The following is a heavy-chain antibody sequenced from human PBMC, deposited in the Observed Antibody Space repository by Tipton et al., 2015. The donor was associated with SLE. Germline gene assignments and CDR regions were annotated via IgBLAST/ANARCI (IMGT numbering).Heavy chain of an antibody. CDR3: ARDGQRDGYNSFDY. D-gene: IGHD5-24*01. V-gene: IGHV1-69*13. CDR1: GYTFTSYG. CDR2: IIPIFGTA. J-gene: IGHJ4*02. Sequence: QSGAEVKKPGASVRVSCRASGYTFTSYGISWVRQAPGQGLEWMGGIIPIFGTAKYAQKFQGRVTITADESTSTAYMELSSLRSEDTAVYYCARDGQRDGYNSFDYWGQGTLVTVSS.